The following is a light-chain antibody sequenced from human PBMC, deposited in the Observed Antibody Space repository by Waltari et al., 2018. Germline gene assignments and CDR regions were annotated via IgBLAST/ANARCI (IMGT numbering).Light chain of an antibody. CDR2: CAS. CDR1: QSVASN. Sequence: EIVMTQSPDTLSVSPGERATLSCRASQSVASNLAWYQQKPGQAPRLLIYCASTRATGIPARFSGSGSGTEFTLTISSLQSEDFAFYYCQQYNNWPPWTFGQGTKVEI. V-gene: IGKV3-15*01. J-gene: IGKJ1*01. CDR3: QQYNNWPPWT.